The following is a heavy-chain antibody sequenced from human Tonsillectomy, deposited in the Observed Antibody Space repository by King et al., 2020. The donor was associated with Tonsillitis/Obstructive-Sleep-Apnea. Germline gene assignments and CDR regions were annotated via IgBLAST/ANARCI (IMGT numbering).Heavy chain of an antibody. CDR3: ASAPPPVSFYDFWSCYSRSFDS. V-gene: IGHV7-4-1*02. CDR1: GYTFTDYA. Sequence: VQLVESGSELKKPGASVKVSCKASGYTFTDYAMNWVRQAPGQGLEWMGWINTNTGNQTYAQGFTGRFVFSLDTSVSTAYLQISSLKAEDPAVYYCASAPPPVSFYDFWSCYSRSFDSWGQGTLVTVSS. D-gene: IGHD3-3*01. CDR2: INTNTGNQ. J-gene: IGHJ4*02.